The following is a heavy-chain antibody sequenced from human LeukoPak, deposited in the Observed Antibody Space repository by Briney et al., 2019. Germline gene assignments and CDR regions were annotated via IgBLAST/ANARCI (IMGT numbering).Heavy chain of an antibody. Sequence: SETLSLTCAVYGGSFSGYYWSWIRQPPGKGLEWIGEINHSGSTNYNPSLKSRVTISVDTSKNQFSLKLSSVTAADTAVYYCARAPTAAGNYYYGMDVWGKGTPVTVSS. V-gene: IGHV4-34*01. J-gene: IGHJ6*04. CDR3: ARAPTAAGNYYYGMDV. D-gene: IGHD6-13*01. CDR1: GGSFSGYY. CDR2: INHSGST.